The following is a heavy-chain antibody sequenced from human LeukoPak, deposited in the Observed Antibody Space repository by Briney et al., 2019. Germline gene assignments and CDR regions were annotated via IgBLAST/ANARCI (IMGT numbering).Heavy chain of an antibody. J-gene: IGHJ4*02. D-gene: IGHD6-19*01. V-gene: IGHV3-23*01. CDR1: GFTFSSYA. CDR2: ISGSGGST. Sequence: QPGGSLRLSCAASGFTFSSYAMSWVRQAPGKGLEWVSAISGSGGSTYYADSVKGRFTISRDNSKNTLYLQMNSLRAEDTAVYYCAKVRFRSSGWYRVVGYYFDYWGQGTLVTVSS. CDR3: AKVRFRSSGWYRVVGYYFDY.